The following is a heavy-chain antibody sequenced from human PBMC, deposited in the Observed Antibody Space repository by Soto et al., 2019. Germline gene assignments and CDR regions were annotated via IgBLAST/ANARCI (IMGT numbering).Heavy chain of an antibody. J-gene: IGHJ4*02. D-gene: IGHD5-12*01. CDR3: AKDASNSGVSQYYFDY. V-gene: IGHV3-43*01. CDR1: GFTFDDYT. Sequence: GSLRLSCAASGFTFDDYTMHWVRQAPGKGLEWVSLISWDGGSTYYADSVKGRFTISRDNSKNSLYLQMNSLRTEDTALYYCAKDASNSGVSQYYFDYWGQGTLVTVSS. CDR2: ISWDGGST.